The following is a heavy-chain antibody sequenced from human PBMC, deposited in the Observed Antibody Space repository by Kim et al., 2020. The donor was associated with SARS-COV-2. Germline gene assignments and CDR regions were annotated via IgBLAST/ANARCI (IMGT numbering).Heavy chain of an antibody. CDR3: AREHYGYSYGLYYYYGMDV. D-gene: IGHD5-18*01. V-gene: IGHV1-3*01. CDR2: INAGNGNT. Sequence: ASVKVSCKASGYTFTSYAMHWVRQAPGQRLEWMGWINAGNGNTKYSQKFQGRVTITRDTSASTAYMELSSLRSEDTAVYYCAREHYGYSYGLYYYYGMDVWGQGTTVTVSS. CDR1: GYTFTSYA. J-gene: IGHJ6*02.